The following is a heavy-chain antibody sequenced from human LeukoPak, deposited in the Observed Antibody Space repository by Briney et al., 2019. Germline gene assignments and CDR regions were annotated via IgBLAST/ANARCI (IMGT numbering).Heavy chain of an antibody. CDR2: ISYDGSNK. V-gene: IGHV3-30*04. J-gene: IGHJ5*02. CDR1: GFTFSSYA. Sequence: PGGPLRLSCAASGFTFSSYAMHWVRQAPGKGLEWVAVISYDGSNKYYADSVKRRFTISRDNSKNTLYLQMNSLRAEDTAVYYCARDLGQYYDTSDNWFDPWGQGTLVTVSS. CDR3: ARDLGQYYDTSDNWFDP. D-gene: IGHD3-22*01.